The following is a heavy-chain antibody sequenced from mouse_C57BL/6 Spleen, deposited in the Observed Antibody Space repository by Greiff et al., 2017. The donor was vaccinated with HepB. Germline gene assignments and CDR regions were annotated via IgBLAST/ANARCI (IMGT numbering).Heavy chain of an antibody. V-gene: IGHV1-39*01. J-gene: IGHJ2*01. CDR1: GYSFTDYN. CDR2: INPNYGTT. D-gene: IGHD1-1*01. CDR3: ARCYYYGSSYFDY. Sequence: VHVKQSGPELVKPGASVKISCKASGYSFTDYNMNWVKQSNGKSLEWIGVINPNYGTTSYNQKFKGKATLTVDQSSSTAYMQLNSLTSEDSAVYYCARCYYYGSSYFDYWGQGTTLTVSS.